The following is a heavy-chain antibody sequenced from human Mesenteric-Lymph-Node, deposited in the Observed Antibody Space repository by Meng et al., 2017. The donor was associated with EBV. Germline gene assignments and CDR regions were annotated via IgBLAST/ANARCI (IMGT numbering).Heavy chain of an antibody. J-gene: IGHJ5*02. D-gene: IGHD2-2*01. CDR3: ARQGYCRTTTCSTWFDP. CDR2: INAGEST. V-gene: IGHV4-34*01. CDR1: GGSFSGEY. Sequence: VYLQQWGAGLVKPAETLSLSCAVYGGSFSGEYWTWIRQPPGKGLEWIGEINAGESTNYNPSLKSRVTMSIDTSKNQFSLKLSSVTAADTAVYYCARQGYCRTTTCSTWFDPWGQGTLVTVSS.